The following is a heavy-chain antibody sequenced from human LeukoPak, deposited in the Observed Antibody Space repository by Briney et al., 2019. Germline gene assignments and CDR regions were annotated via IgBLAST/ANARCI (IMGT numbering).Heavy chain of an antibody. V-gene: IGHV4-4*07. CDR3: AREVYDILTGYYGVMESWFDP. J-gene: IGHJ5*02. CDR1: GGSISSYY. CDR2: IYTSGST. Sequence: PSETLSLTCTVSGGSISSYYWSWIRQPAGKGLEWIGRIYTSGSTNYNPSLKSRVTMSVDTSKNQFSLKLSSVTAADTAVYYCAREVYDILTGYYGVMESWFDPWGQGTLVTVSS. D-gene: IGHD3-9*01.